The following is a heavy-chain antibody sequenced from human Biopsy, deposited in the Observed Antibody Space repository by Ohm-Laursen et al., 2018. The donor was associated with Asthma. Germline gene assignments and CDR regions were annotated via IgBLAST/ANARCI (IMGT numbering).Heavy chain of an antibody. D-gene: IGHD1-26*01. CDR1: GFTFSNYG. CDR2: ISFDGSNK. CDR3: AKDVFPGWELRRGPDY. Sequence: SLRLSCAASGFTFSNYGMHWVRQAPGKGLDWVAVISFDGSNKDFADSVKGRFTISRDNSKNTMHLQMNSLRAEDTAVYYCAKDVFPGWELRRGPDYWGQGTLVTVSS. V-gene: IGHV3-30*18. J-gene: IGHJ4*02.